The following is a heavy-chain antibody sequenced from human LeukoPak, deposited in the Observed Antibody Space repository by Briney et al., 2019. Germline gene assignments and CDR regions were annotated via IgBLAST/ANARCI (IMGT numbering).Heavy chain of an antibody. Sequence: GGSLRLSCAASGFTFDDYAMHWVRQAPGKGLEWVSGISWNSGSIGYADSVKGRFTISRDNAKNSLYLQMNSLRAEDTALCYCAKDTDGAAAGTTWGHWGQGTLVTVSS. CDR3: AKDTDGAAAGTTWGH. J-gene: IGHJ4*02. D-gene: IGHD6-13*01. CDR2: ISWNSGSI. V-gene: IGHV3-9*01. CDR1: GFTFDDYA.